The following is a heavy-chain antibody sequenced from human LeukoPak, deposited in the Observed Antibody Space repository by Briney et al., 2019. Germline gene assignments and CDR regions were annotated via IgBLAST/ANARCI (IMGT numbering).Heavy chain of an antibody. CDR1: GFNFSSYA. CDR3: AKVPRDMVRGVPFDY. V-gene: IGHV3-23*01. D-gene: IGHD3-10*01. CDR2: ISGSGGST. Sequence: GALRLSCAASGFNFSSYAMSWVRRAPGKGLEWVSAISGSGGSTYYADSVKGRFTISRDNSKNTLYLQMNSLRAEDTAVYYCAKVPRDMVRGVPFDYWGQGTLVTVSA. J-gene: IGHJ4*02.